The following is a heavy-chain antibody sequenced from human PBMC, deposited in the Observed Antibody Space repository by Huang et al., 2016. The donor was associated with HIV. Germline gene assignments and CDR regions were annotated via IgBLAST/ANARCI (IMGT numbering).Heavy chain of an antibody. CDR2: SSSSTGTI. V-gene: IGHV3-48*02. Sequence: EVQLVESGGGLVQPGGSLRLSCAASGFTFSNYSMNWVRQDPGKGLEWVSYSSSSTGTIYYADSVKGRFTISRDNAKNSLYLQMNSLRDEDTAVYYCARGIRYFGVVAYFDYWGQGTLVTVSS. J-gene: IGHJ4*02. CDR1: GFTFSNYS. CDR3: ARGIRYFGVVAYFDY. D-gene: IGHD3-3*01.